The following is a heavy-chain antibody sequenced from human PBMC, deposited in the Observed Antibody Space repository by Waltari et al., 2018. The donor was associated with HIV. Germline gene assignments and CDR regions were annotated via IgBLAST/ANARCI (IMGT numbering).Heavy chain of an antibody. CDR1: GFSFGDYA. V-gene: IGHV3-48*02. CDR2: ISSTSFNI. J-gene: IGHJ6*02. Sequence: EEQLVESGGGLVHPGGSLKLSCAASGFSFGDYAMNWVRQAPGKGLEWIAYISSTSFNIKYADSVMGRFTISRDNTQNSLSLQMNNLIDEDTAKYFCARDTLNFFFGLDVWGHGTTVALSS. CDR3: ARDTLNFFFGLDV.